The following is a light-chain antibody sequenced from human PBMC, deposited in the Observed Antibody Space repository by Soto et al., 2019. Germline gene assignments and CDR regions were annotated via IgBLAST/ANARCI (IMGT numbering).Light chain of an antibody. CDR3: QQRSNWPSIT. V-gene: IGKV3-11*01. J-gene: IGKJ5*01. CDR1: QSVSSN. Sequence: EIVLAQSPGTLSLSPGESATLSCRASQSVSSNLAWYQQKPGQAPRLLIYDASNRATGIPARFSGSGSGTDFTLTISSLEPEDFAVYYCQQRSNWPSITFGQGTRLEIK. CDR2: DAS.